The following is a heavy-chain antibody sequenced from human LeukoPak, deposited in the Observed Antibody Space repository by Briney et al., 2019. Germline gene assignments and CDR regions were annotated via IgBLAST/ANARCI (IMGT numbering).Heavy chain of an antibody. CDR2: IYYSGST. CDR3: ARDRTTVTTSFDP. V-gene: IGHV4-39*02. CDR1: GGSISSSSYY. D-gene: IGHD4-17*01. Sequence: SETLSLTCTVSGGSISSSSYYWGWIRQPPGKGLEWIGSIYYSGSTYYNPSLKSRVTISVDTSKNQFSLKLSSVTAADTAVYYCARDRTTVTTSFDPWGQGTLVTVSS. J-gene: IGHJ5*02.